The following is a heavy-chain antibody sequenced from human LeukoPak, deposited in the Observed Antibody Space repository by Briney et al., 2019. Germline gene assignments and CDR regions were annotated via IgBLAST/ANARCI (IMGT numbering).Heavy chain of an antibody. V-gene: IGHV3-9*01. J-gene: IGHJ3*02. D-gene: IGHD4-23*01. Sequence: GRSLRLSCAASGFTFDDYAMHWVRQAPGKGLEWVSGISWNSGSIGYADSVKGRFTISRDNAKNSLYLQMNSLRAEDTALYYCAKDIAAGVTDAFDIWGQGTMVTVSS. CDR2: ISWNSGSI. CDR3: AKDIAAGVTDAFDI. CDR1: GFTFDDYA.